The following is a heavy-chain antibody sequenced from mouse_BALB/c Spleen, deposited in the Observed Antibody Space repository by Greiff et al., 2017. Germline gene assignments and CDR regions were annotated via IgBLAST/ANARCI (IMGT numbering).Heavy chain of an antibody. V-gene: IGHV5-12-2*01. CDR3: ARGDGFYYAMDY. CDR1: GFTFSSYT. D-gene: IGHD2-3*01. CDR2: ISNGGGST. J-gene: IGHJ4*01. Sequence: EVLLVESGGGLVQPGGSLKMSCAASGFTFSSYTMSWVRQTPEQRLEWVAYISNGGGSTYYPDTVKGRSTISRDNAKNTLYLQMSRLKSEDTAMYYCARGDGFYYAMDYWGQGTSVTVSA.